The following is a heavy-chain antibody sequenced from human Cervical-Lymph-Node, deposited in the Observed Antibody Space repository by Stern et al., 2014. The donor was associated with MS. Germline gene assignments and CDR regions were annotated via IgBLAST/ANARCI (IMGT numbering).Heavy chain of an antibody. CDR3: ARQTTGWYSDY. D-gene: IGHD6-19*01. V-gene: IGHV5-51*01. CDR1: GYNFNIYW. CDR2: IYPGESAT. J-gene: IGHJ4*02. Sequence: VQLVESGTEVRKPGESLKISCKGSGYNFNIYWIAWVRQMPGKGLEWMGIIYPGESATRYSPTFQGHVPLSVDKSISTAYLHLSGLNASDTAMYYCARQTTGWYSDYWGQGTLVAVSS.